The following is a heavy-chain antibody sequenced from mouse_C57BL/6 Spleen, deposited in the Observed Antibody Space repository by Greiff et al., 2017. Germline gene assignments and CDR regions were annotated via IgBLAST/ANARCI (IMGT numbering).Heavy chain of an antibody. CDR3: ARDDGSYYFDY. D-gene: IGHD2-3*01. CDR1: GYTFTDYY. Sequence: VKLVESGAELVRPGASVKLSCKASGYTFTDYYINWVKQRPGQGLEWIARIYPGSGNTYYNEKFKGKATLTAEKSSSTAYMQLSSLTSEDSAVYFCARDDGSYYFDYWGQGTTLTVSS. J-gene: IGHJ2*01. V-gene: IGHV1-76*01. CDR2: IYPGSGNT.